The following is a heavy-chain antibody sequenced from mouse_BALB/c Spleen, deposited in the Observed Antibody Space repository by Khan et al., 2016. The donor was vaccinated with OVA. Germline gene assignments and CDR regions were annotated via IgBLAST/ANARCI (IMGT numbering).Heavy chain of an antibody. CDR3: ARVGYNGTMDY. CDR1: GYTFTNYG. J-gene: IGHJ4*01. D-gene: IGHD2-14*01. V-gene: IGHV9-3-1*01. Sequence: QIQLVQSGPDLKKPGETVKISCKASGYTFTNYGMNWVKQVPGKGLKWMGWTNPYTGEPTYADDFKGRFAFSLETSASTAYLQINNLENEDTATYFCARVGYNGTMDYWGQGTSVTVSS. CDR2: TNPYTGEP.